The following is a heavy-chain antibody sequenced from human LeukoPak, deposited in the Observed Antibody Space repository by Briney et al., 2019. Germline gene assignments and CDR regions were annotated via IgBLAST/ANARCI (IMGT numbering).Heavy chain of an antibody. D-gene: IGHD2-2*01. CDR3: ARAPDCSSTSCYAGQFDY. CDR1: GGSISSSSYY. CDR2: IYYSGGA. J-gene: IGHJ4*02. V-gene: IGHV4-39*07. Sequence: SETLSLTCTVSGGSISSSSYYWGWIRQPPGKGLEWIGSIYYSGGAYYNPSLKSRVTISVDTSKNQFSLKLRSVTAADTAVYYCARAPDCSSTSCYAGQFDYWGQGTLVTVSS.